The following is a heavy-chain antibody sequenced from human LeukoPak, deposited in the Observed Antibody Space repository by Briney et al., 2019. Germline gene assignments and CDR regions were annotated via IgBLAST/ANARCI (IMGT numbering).Heavy chain of an antibody. CDR2: IIPIFVTA. V-gene: IGHV1-69*01. D-gene: IGHD2-15*01. CDR1: GGTSSSYA. CDR3: ARTVGYCSGGSCYSNAFDI. J-gene: IGHJ3*02. Sequence: GASVKVSCTASGGTSSSYAISWVRQAPGQGLEWMGGIIPIFVTANYAQKFQGRVTITADESTSTAYMELSSLRSEDTAVYYCARTVGYCSGGSCYSNAFDIWGQGTMVTVSS.